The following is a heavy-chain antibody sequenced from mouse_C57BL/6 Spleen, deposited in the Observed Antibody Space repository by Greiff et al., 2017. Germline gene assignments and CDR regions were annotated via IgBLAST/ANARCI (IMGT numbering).Heavy chain of an antibody. CDR2: IWSGGST. J-gene: IGHJ4*01. V-gene: IGHV2-2*01. CDR1: GFSLTSYG. CDR3: ARGDYGSSDAMDY. Sequence: QVQLQQSGPGLVQPSQSLSITCTVSGFSLTSYGVHWVRQSPGKGLEWLGVIWSGGSTDYNAAFISRLSISKDNSKSQVFFKMNSLQADDTAIYYCARGDYGSSDAMDYWGQGTSVTVSS. D-gene: IGHD1-1*01.